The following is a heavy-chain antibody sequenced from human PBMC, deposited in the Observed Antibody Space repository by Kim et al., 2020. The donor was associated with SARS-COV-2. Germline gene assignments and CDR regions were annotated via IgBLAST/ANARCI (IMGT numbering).Heavy chain of an antibody. CDR3: ARRSRGDGSPGY. D-gene: IGHD3-16*01. Sequence: YSNPSLKSRVILSVDTSRNQFSLKLTSVTAADTAVYYCARRSRGDGSPGYWGQGTLVTVSS. V-gene: IGHV4-39*01. J-gene: IGHJ4*02.